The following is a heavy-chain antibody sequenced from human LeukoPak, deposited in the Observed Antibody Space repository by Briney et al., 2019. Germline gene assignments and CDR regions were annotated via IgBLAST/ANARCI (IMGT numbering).Heavy chain of an antibody. D-gene: IGHD4-17*01. Sequence: PSETLSLTCTVSGGSISSYYWSWIRQPPGKGLEWIGYIYYSGSTNYNPSLKSRVTISVDTSKNRCSLKLSSVTAADTAVYYCARPIYGDLEMDAFDIWGQGTMVTVSS. CDR2: IYYSGST. CDR1: GGSISSYY. V-gene: IGHV4-59*01. CDR3: ARPIYGDLEMDAFDI. J-gene: IGHJ3*02.